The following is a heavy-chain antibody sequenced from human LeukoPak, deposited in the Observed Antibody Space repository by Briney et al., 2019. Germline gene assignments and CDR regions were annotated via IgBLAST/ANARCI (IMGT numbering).Heavy chain of an antibody. CDR1: GYTFTSYY. J-gene: IGHJ4*02. D-gene: IGHD6-13*01. CDR3: ARLGAAAVDY. V-gene: IGHV1-46*01. CDR2: INPSGGTT. Sequence: ASVKVSCKASGYTFTSYYMHWVRQAPGQGLEWMGIINPSGGTTSYAQKFQGRVTMTRDRSTSTVYMELSSQRFEDTAVYYCARLGAAAVDYWGQGTLVTVSS.